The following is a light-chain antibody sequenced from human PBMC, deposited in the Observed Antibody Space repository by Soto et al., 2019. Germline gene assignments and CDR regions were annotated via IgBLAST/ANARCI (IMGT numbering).Light chain of an antibody. CDR2: DAS. V-gene: IGKV1-33*01. CDR1: LDIDNY. CDR3: QHYHNLPMYT. Sequence: DIQMTQSPSSLSASVGDRVTITCQASLDIDNYLNWYQQKLGEAPKLVIYDASILETGVPSRFSGSGSGTDFTFTISSLQPEDVATYYCQHYHNLPMYTFGQGTRLELK. J-gene: IGKJ2*01.